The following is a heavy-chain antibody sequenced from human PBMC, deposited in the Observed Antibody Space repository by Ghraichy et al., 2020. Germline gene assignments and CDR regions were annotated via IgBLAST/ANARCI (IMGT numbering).Heavy chain of an antibody. CDR2: IKRDGSEI. CDR3: ARDNRFDY. J-gene: IGHJ4*02. D-gene: IGHD1-14*01. V-gene: IGHV3-7*03. Sequence: SCAASGFTFTNYWMSWVRQAPGKGLEWVANIKRDGSEIYYVDSVKGRFTISRDNAKNSLYLQMNSLRAEDTAVYYCARDNRFDYWGQGTLVTVSS. CDR1: GFTFTNYW.